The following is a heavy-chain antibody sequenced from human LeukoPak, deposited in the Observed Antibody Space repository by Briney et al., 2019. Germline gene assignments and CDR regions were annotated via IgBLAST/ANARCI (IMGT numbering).Heavy chain of an antibody. V-gene: IGHV3-30*02. CDR1: GFTFSSYG. CDR2: IRYDGSNK. J-gene: IGHJ5*02. Sequence: PGGSLRLSCAASGFTFSSYGMHWVRQAPGKGLEWVAFIRYDGSNKYYADSVKGRFTISRDNSKNTLYLQMNSLRAEDTAVYYCARCYYDSSGYFNWFDPWGQGTLVTVSS. CDR3: ARCYYDSSGYFNWFDP. D-gene: IGHD3-22*01.